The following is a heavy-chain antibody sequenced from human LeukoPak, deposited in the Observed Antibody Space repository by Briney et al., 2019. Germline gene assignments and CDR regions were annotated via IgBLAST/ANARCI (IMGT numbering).Heavy chain of an antibody. V-gene: IGHV3-7*03. CDR3: ARDYYDSSGTSDY. CDR2: IKQDGSEK. J-gene: IGHJ4*02. Sequence: GGSLRLSCAASGFTFRSYWMSWVRQAPGKGLEWVANIKQDGSEKYYVDSVKGRFTISRDNAKNSLFPQMNSLRAEDTALYHCARDYYDSSGTSDYWGQGTLVTVSS. CDR1: GFTFRSYW. D-gene: IGHD3-22*01.